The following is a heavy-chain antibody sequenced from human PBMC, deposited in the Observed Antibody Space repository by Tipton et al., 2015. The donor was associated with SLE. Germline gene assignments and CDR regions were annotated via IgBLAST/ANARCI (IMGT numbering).Heavy chain of an antibody. J-gene: IGHJ4*02. CDR3: ASGEWRVTTAAVDY. CDR1: GDSISSGYY. Sequence: LRLSCTVSGDSISSGYYWGWIRQPPGKGLEWIGSIYYSGSTYYNPSLKSRVTISVDTSKNQFSLKLSSVTAADTAVYYCASGEWRVTTAAVDYWGQGTLVTVSS. V-gene: IGHV4-38-2*02. CDR2: IYYSGST. D-gene: IGHD4-17*01.